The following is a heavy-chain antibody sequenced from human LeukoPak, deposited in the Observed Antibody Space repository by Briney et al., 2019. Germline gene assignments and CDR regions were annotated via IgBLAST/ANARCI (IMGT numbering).Heavy chain of an antibody. CDR1: GFTFSSYG. J-gene: IGHJ4*02. V-gene: IGHV3-48*03. D-gene: IGHD3-9*01. CDR2: ISDSSSTI. Sequence: GGSLRLSCAASGFTFSSYGMNWVRQAPGKWLEWVSYISDSSSTIYYADSVKGRLTISRDNAKNSLYLQMNSLRAEDTAVYYCARWGATGYGDYWGQGTLVTVSS. CDR3: ARWGATGYGDY.